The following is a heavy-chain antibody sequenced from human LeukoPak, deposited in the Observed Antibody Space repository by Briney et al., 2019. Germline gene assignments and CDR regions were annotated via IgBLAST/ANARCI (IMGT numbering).Heavy chain of an antibody. D-gene: IGHD3-9*01. CDR2: ISSTGNTI. Sequence: GGSLRLSCAASGFTFSSYEMNWVRQAPGKGLEWVSYISSTGNTIYYADSVKGRFTISRDNAKNSLYLQMNSLRAEDTAVYYCVGADYDILTGYYIDYWGQGTLVTVSS. CDR1: GFTFSSYE. V-gene: IGHV3-48*03. J-gene: IGHJ4*02. CDR3: VGADYDILTGYYIDY.